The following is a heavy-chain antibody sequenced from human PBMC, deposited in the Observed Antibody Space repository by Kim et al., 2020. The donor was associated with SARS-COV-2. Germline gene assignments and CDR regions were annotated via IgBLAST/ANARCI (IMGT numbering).Heavy chain of an antibody. CDR1: GGSISSGGYY. CDR3: ARLLKGAIFGVVWWFDP. J-gene: IGHJ5*02. D-gene: IGHD3-3*01. CDR2: IYYSGST. Sequence: SETLSLTCTVSGGSISSGGYYWSWIRQHPGKVLEWIGYIYYSGSTYYNPSLQSRVTISVDTSKNQFSLKLSSVTAADTAVYYCARLLKGAIFGVVWWFDPWGQGTLVTVSS. V-gene: IGHV4-31*03.